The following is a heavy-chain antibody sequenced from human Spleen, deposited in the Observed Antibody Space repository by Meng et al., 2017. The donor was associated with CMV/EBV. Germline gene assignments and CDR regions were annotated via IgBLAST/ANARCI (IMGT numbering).Heavy chain of an antibody. CDR3: ARGSRGAVAGTVDY. D-gene: IGHD6-19*01. V-gene: IGHV3-30*03. CDR1: GFTFSSYS. Sequence: GESLKISCAASGFTFSSYSMNWVRQAPGKGLEWVAVISFHGSNEFYADSVKGRFTISRDNSKNTVFLQMNSLRTEDTAVYFCARGSRGAVAGTVDYWGHGTLVTVSS. J-gene: IGHJ4*01. CDR2: ISFHGSNE.